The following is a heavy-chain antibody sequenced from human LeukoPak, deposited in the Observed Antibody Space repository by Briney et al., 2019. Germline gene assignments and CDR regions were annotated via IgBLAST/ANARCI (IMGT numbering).Heavy chain of an antibody. V-gene: IGHV1-46*01. J-gene: IGHJ4*02. CDR2: INPSSGNT. CDR1: GYTFISYY. CDR3: ARDRYFDWSSPDY. Sequence: RGASVKVSCKASGYTFISYYIHWVRQAPGQGLEWMGLINPSSGNTPYAQQFQGRVTMTRDTSTSTVYMELSSLRSEDTAVYYCARDRYFDWSSPDYWGQGTLVTVSS. D-gene: IGHD3-9*01.